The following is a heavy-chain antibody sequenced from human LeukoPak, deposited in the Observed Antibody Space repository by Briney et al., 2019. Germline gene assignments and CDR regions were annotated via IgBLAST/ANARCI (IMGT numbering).Heavy chain of an antibody. J-gene: IGHJ4*02. D-gene: IGHD2-2*01. CDR2: ISAYNGNT. V-gene: IGHV1-18*01. CDR1: GYSFTSYG. CDR3: AYSCSSTSCPLDY. Sequence: ASVKVSRKASGYSFTSYGISWVRQAPGQGLEWMGWISAYNGNTNYAQKLQGRVTMTTDTSTSTAYMELRSLRSDDTAVYYCAYSCSSTSCPLDYWGQGTLVTVSS.